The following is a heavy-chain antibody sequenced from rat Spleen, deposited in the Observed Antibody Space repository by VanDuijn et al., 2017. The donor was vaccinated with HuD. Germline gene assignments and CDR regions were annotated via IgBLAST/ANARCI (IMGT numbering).Heavy chain of an antibody. CDR1: GFTFSSFA. V-gene: IGHV5-25*01. CDR3: ARTPYYYSGFRYYFDY. CDR2: ITSGSNNS. D-gene: IGHD1-1*01. J-gene: IGHJ2*01. Sequence: EVQLVESGGCLVQRGRALKLSCAASGFTFSSFAMAWVRQAPKKGLEWVATITSGSNNSYYPDSVKGRFTISRDNAESTLYLQMNNLRSEDTAMYYCARTPYYYSGFRYYFDYWGQGVMVTVSS.